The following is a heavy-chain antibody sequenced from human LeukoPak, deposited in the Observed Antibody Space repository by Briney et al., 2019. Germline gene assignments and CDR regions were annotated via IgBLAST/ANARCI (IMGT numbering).Heavy chain of an antibody. D-gene: IGHD5-12*01. V-gene: IGHV1-2*02. CDR3: ARRVSSSGFDAFDV. CDR1: GYTFTDYY. J-gene: IGHJ3*01. Sequence: ASVKVSCKASGYTFTDYYMHWVRQAPGQGLEWMGWINPNSGGTNYAQKFQGRVTMTRDTSISTAYMELSRLRSDDTAVYYCARRVSSSGFDAFDVWGQGTMVTVSS. CDR2: INPNSGGT.